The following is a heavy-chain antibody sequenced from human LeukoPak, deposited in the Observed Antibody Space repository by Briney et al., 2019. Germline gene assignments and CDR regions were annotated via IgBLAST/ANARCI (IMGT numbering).Heavy chain of an antibody. V-gene: IGHV3-66*02. CDR2: IYSGGST. J-gene: IGHJ4*02. CDR1: GFTFSSNY. D-gene: IGHD6-13*01. Sequence: GGSLRLSCAASGFTFSSNYMSWVRQAPGKGLEWVSVIYSGGSTYYADSVKGRFTISRDNSKNTLYLQMNSLRAEDTAVYYCARGGYSSSWDFGYWGQGTLVTVSS. CDR3: ARGGYSSSWDFGY.